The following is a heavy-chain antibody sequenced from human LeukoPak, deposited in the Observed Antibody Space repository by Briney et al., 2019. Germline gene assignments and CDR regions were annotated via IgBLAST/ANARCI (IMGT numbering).Heavy chain of an antibody. CDR1: AFTVSSYA. CDR2: ISGSGGST. J-gene: IGHJ6*04. V-gene: IGHV3-23*01. CDR3: AKVRGGFGELLSNYYYYYGMDV. Sequence: GGSLRLSCAASAFTVSSYAMSWVRQAPGKGLEWDSAISGSGGSTYYADSVKGRFTISRDNSKNTLYLQMNSLRAEDTAVYYCAKVRGGFGELLSNYYYYYGMDVWGKGTTVTVSS. D-gene: IGHD3-10*01.